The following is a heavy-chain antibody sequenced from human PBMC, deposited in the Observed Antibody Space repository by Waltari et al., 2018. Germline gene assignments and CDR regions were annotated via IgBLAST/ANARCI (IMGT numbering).Heavy chain of an antibody. CDR3: ARLEAAAAFFDY. Sequence: QLKLQESGPGLVKPSETLSLTCTVSGGSLSRSSYYWGWIRQPPGKGLEWIGSIYYSGSTYYNPSLKSRVTISVDTSKNQFSLKLSSVTAADTAVYYCARLEAAAAFFDYWGQGTLVTVSS. D-gene: IGHD6-13*01. J-gene: IGHJ4*02. CDR1: GGSLSRSSYY. CDR2: IYYSGST. V-gene: IGHV4-39*01.